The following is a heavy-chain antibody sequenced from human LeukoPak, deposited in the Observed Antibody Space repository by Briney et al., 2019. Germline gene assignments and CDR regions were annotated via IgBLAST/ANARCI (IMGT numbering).Heavy chain of an antibody. Sequence: PGGSLILSCAASGFTFSSYGMHWVRQAPGKGLEWVAVISYDGSNKYYADSVKGRFTISRDNAKNSLHLQMNSLRAEDTAVYYCARDPFRDYDSSGYFDFWGQGTPVTASS. J-gene: IGHJ4*02. CDR3: ARDPFRDYDSSGYFDF. CDR1: GFTFSSYG. V-gene: IGHV3-30*03. D-gene: IGHD3-22*01. CDR2: ISYDGSNK.